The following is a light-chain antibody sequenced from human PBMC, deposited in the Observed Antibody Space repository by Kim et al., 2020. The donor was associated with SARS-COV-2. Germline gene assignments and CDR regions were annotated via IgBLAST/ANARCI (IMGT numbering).Light chain of an antibody. Sequence: QSVLTQTPSVSAAPGQKVTISCSGTTSNIGRNLVSWYHHLPGTAPKLLIYDNYNRPSGIPDRFSGSKSGTSATLDITGLQTGDEADFYCGTWDNSLGSWVLGTGTKVTVL. V-gene: IGLV1-51*01. CDR2: DNY. CDR1: TSNIGRNL. CDR3: GTWDNSLGSWV. J-gene: IGLJ1*01.